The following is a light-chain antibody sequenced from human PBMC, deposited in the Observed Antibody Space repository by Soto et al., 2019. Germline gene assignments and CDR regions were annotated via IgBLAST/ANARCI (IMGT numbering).Light chain of an antibody. Sequence: EIVLTQSPGTLSLSPGERATLSCRASQSVSNNYLAWYQQKPGQAPRLLIYGASNRATGIPDRFSGSGSGTDFTLTISRQEPEDVAVYYCQQYGSSGTFGQGTKVDIK. CDR3: QQYGSSGT. J-gene: IGKJ1*01. CDR2: GAS. V-gene: IGKV3-20*01. CDR1: QSVSNNY.